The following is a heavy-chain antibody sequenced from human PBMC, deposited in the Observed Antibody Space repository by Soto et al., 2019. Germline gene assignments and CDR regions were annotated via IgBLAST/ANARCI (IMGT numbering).Heavy chain of an antibody. J-gene: IGHJ4*02. CDR3: ADGGEWSFNFEY. V-gene: IGHV3-23*04. Sequence: VQLVESGGGVVQPGRSLRLSCAASGFTFSSYAMSWVRQAPGKGLEWVSGISSSGDNTYYADSVKGRFTISRDNSKNTLYLQMNNLRVEDKAVYYCADGGEWSFNFEYWGQGTLVTVFS. CDR2: ISSSGDNT. D-gene: IGHD3-3*01. CDR1: GFTFSSYA.